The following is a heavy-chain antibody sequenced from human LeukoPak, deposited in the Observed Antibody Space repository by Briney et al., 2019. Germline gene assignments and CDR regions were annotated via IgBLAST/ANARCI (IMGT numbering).Heavy chain of an antibody. J-gene: IGHJ6*03. CDR3: ASVRHDPLEYYYYIDV. D-gene: IGHD2/OR15-2a*01. CDR1: GDSLSRYY. V-gene: IGHV4-34*01. CDR2: INPSASP. Sequence: SETLSLTCAVYGDSLSRYYWTWIRQSPGKGLEWLGEINPSASPDYNPSLKSRATISVDTSKNQFSLRLASVTAADTAVYYCASVRHDPLEYYYYIDVWGKGTTVTVSS.